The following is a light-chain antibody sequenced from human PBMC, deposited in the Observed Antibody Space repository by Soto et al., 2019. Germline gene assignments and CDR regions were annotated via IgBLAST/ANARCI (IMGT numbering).Light chain of an antibody. CDR1: QSVSRSY. V-gene: IGKV3-20*01. Sequence: EVVLTQSPGTLSLSPGERATLPCRASQSVSRSYLAWYQQKPGQAPRLLIYGASRRATGVPDRFSGSGSGTDFTLTINRLEPEDFAVYYCQQYESSCWTFGQGTKVEIK. CDR3: QQYESSCWT. CDR2: GAS. J-gene: IGKJ1*01.